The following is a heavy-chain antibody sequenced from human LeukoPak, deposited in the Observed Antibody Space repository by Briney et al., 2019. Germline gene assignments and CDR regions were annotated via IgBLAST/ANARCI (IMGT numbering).Heavy chain of an antibody. CDR1: GFTFTSAW. D-gene: IGHD3-3*01. J-gene: IGHJ4*02. Sequence: GGSLRLSCTASGFTFTSAWMSWVRQAPGKGLEWVGRIKGKTAAGAPDYVASVKGRFTISRDDSKNTLFLQMNSLKTEDTAVYYCITGDYDFWSGFYSPNHYFDYWGQGTLVTVSS. V-gene: IGHV3-15*01. CDR3: ITGDYDFWSGFYSPNHYFDY. CDR2: IKGKTAAGAP.